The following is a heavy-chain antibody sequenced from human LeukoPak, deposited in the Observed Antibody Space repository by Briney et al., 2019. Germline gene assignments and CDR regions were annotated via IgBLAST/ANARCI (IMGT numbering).Heavy chain of an antibody. J-gene: IGHJ6*03. D-gene: IGHD3-10*01. CDR3: AKNRGYMDV. CDR2: IRYDGNNN. Sequence: GGSLRLSCAASGFTFSSHCLHWVRQAPGKGLEWVAFIRYDGNNNHYADSVKGRFTISRDNSKNTLYLQMNSLRAEDTAVYYCAKNRGYMDVWGKGTTVTVSS. CDR1: GFTFSSHC. V-gene: IGHV3-30*02.